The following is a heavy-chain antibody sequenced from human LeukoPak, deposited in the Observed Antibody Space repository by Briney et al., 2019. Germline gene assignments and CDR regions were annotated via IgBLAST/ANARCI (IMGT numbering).Heavy chain of an antibody. V-gene: IGHV4-59*08. D-gene: IGHD6-19*01. J-gene: IGHJ4*02. CDR1: GASIRSSY. CDR2: IYYTGST. Sequence: SETLSLTCTVSGASIRSSYWSWLRQPPGKGLEWIGYIYYTGSTNSNPSPKSRVTVSVDTSKNQFSLKLSSVTAADTAVYYCARHIDIAVAANDYWGQGTLVTVSS. CDR3: ARHIDIAVAANDY.